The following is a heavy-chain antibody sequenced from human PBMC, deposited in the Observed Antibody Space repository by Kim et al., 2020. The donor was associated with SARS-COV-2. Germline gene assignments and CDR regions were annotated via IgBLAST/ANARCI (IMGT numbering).Heavy chain of an antibody. CDR2: IRSKANSYAT. V-gene: IGHV3-73*01. Sequence: GGSLRLSCAASGFTFSGSAMHWVRQASGKGLEWVGRIRSKANSYATAYAASVKGRFTISRDDSKNTAYLQMNSLKTEDTAVYYCTRRPLAAAGTIVDYWGQGTLVTVSS. J-gene: IGHJ4*02. CDR3: TRRPLAAAGTIVDY. D-gene: IGHD6-13*01. CDR1: GFTFSGSA.